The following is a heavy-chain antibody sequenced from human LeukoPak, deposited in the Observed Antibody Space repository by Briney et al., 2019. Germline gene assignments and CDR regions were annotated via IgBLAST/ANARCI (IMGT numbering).Heavy chain of an antibody. CDR3: ARDRGYSGYDYGLDY. CDR2: IYYSGST. V-gene: IGHV4-59*01. CDR1: GGSISSYY. J-gene: IGHJ4*02. Sequence: PSETLSLTCTVSGGSISSYYWSWIRQPPGKGLEWIGYIYYSGSTNYNPSLKSRVTISVDTSKNQFSLKLSSVTAADTAVYYCARDRGYSGYDYGLDYWGQGTPVTVSS. D-gene: IGHD5-12*01.